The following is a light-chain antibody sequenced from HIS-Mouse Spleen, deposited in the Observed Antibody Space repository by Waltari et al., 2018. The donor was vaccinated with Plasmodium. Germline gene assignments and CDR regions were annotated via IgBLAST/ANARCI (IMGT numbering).Light chain of an antibody. V-gene: IGKV1-33*01. CDR3: QQYDNLPPAFT. CDR1: QDISNY. J-gene: IGKJ3*01. CDR2: DAS. Sequence: DIQMTQSPSSLSASVGDRVTIPCQASQDISNYLNWYQQKPGKAATLLIYDASNLEAGVQSRFSGRGSGTDVTFTISSLEPEDIATYDCQQYDNLPPAFTVGPGTKVDIK.